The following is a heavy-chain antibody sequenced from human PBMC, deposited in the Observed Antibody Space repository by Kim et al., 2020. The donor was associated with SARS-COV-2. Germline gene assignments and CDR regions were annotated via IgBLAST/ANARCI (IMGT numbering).Heavy chain of an antibody. D-gene: IGHD6-25*01. J-gene: IGHJ6*02. CDR2: T. CDR3: ARRGSGHGLDV. V-gene: IGHV1-3*01. Sequence: TGYSQKLQGRVTLTRDTFASTVYMGLSSLMSEDTAVYYCARRGSGHGLDVWGQGTTVTVSS.